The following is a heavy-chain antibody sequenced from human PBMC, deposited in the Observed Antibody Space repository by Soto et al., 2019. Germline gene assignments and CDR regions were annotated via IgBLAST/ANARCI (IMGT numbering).Heavy chain of an antibody. Sequence: GGSLRLSCAASGFTFSSYAMHWVRQAPGKGLEWVAVISYDGSNKYYADSVKGRFTISRDNSKNTLYLQMNSLRAEDTAVYYCATEGQRYCSGGSCPSGYFQHWGQGTLVIVSS. CDR3: ATEGQRYCSGGSCPSGYFQH. CDR1: GFTFSSYA. J-gene: IGHJ1*01. CDR2: ISYDGSNK. V-gene: IGHV3-30-3*01. D-gene: IGHD2-15*01.